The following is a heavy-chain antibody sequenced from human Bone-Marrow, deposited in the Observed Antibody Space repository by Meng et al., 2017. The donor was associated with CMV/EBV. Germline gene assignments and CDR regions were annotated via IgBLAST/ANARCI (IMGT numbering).Heavy chain of an antibody. CDR1: GYTFTSYD. D-gene: IGHD3-10*01. Sequence: ASVKVSCKASGYTFTSYDINWVRQATGQGLEWMGWMNPNSGNTGYAQKFQGRVTITRNTSISTAYMELSRLRSEDTAVYYCARELHGDGMDVWGQGTTVTVSS. CDR3: ARELHGDGMDV. CDR2: MNPNSGNT. J-gene: IGHJ6*02. V-gene: IGHV1-8*03.